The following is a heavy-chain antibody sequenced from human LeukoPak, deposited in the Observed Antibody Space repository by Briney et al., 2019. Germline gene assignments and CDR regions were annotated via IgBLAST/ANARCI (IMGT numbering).Heavy chain of an antibody. Sequence: PSGTLSLTCTVFGSSIRSGYYWGWIRQPPGKGLEWIGSISQSGSTYYNPSLKSRITISLDTSKNRFSLKLTSVTAADTADYYCARNPPATAEFYFDFWGQGTLVTVSS. D-gene: IGHD1-14*01. V-gene: IGHV4-38-2*02. CDR1: GSSIRSGYY. CDR2: ISQSGST. CDR3: ARNPPATAEFYFDF. J-gene: IGHJ4*02.